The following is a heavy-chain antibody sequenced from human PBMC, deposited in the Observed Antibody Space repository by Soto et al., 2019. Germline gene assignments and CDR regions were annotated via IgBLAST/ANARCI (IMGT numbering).Heavy chain of an antibody. CDR3: ARASSGWKFDP. D-gene: IGHD6-19*01. V-gene: IGHV1-46*01. J-gene: IGHJ5*02. Sequence: ASVKVSCKASGYTFSSYYMNWVRQAPGQGLEWLGIINPSGGYTTYAQRFLGRVTMTSDTSTSTVHMELGSLTSEDTAVYYCARASSGWKFDPWGQGTLVTVSS. CDR2: INPSGGYT. CDR1: GYTFSSYY.